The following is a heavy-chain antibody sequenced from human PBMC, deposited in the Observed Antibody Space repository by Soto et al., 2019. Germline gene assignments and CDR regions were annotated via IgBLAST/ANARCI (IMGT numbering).Heavy chain of an antibody. Sequence: ASVNVSCKAAGYTLTTYGVSWVRQAPGQGLEWMGWINPNSGGTNYAQKFQGWVTMTRDTSISTAYMELSRLRSDDTAVYYCARSYYYGSGSYTKHSVLAFDYWGQGTLVTVSS. CDR3: ARSYYYGSGSYTKHSVLAFDY. V-gene: IGHV1-2*04. J-gene: IGHJ4*02. CDR1: GYTLTTYG. D-gene: IGHD3-10*01. CDR2: INPNSGGT.